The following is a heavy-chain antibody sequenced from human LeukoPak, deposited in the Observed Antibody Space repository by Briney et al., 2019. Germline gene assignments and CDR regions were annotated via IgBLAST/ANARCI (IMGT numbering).Heavy chain of an antibody. Sequence: GGSLRLSCAASGFTFSSYEMNWDRQAPGKGLEWVSYISSTGSLKYYADSVKGRFTISRDNVRNSLYLQMNSLRVEDTAVYYCARDGAPRTDYWGQGTLVTASS. CDR1: GFTFSSYE. D-gene: IGHD3-16*01. CDR3: ARDGAPRTDY. J-gene: IGHJ4*02. CDR2: ISSTGSLK. V-gene: IGHV3-48*03.